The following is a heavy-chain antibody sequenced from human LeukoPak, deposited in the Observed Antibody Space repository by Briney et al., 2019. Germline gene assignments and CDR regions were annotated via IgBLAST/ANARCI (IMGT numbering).Heavy chain of an antibody. V-gene: IGHV3-53*04. D-gene: IGHD2-15*01. J-gene: IGHJ6*02. Sequence: PGGSLRLSCAASGFNVNNNYMSWVRQAPGKGLECVSVMYSGGSTKYADSVKGRFTISRHSSENTLYLQLSSLRVEDTAVYYCAKVVSGGGNYVMDVWGQGTTVTVSS. CDR3: AKVVSGGGNYVMDV. CDR1: GFNVNNNY. CDR2: MYSGGST.